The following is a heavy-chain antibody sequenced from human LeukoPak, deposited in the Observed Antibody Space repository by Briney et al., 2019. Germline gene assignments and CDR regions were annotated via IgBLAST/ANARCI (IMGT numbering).Heavy chain of an antibody. Sequence: SETLSLTCTVSGGSISSSSYYWGWIRQPPGKGLEWIGSIYYSGSTYYNPSLKSRVTISVDTSKNQFSLKLSSVTAADTAVYYCARGEAVELLYGGVSWFDPWGQGTLVTVSS. J-gene: IGHJ5*02. CDR3: ARGEAVELLYGGVSWFDP. CDR1: GGSISSSSYY. CDR2: IYYSGST. V-gene: IGHV4-39*07. D-gene: IGHD2-2*02.